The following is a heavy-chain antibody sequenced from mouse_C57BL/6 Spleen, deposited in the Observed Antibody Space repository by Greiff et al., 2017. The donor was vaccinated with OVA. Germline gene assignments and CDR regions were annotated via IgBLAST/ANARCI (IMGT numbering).Heavy chain of an antibody. D-gene: IGHD1-1*01. CDR3: AAITTVVEGFAY. CDR2: INPSSGYT. CDR1: GYTFTSYT. V-gene: IGHV1-4*01. J-gene: IGHJ3*01. Sequence: QVRVKQSGAELARPGASVKMSCKASGYTFTSYTMHWVKQRPGQGLEWIGYINPSSGYTKYNQKFKDKATLTADKSSSTAYMQLSSLTAEDSAVYDCAAITTVVEGFAYWGKGILVTVSA.